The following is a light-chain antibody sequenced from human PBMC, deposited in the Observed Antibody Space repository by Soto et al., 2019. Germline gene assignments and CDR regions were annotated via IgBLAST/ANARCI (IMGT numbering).Light chain of an antibody. V-gene: IGKV1-5*03. CDR2: DAS. Sequence: DIQMTQSPSTLSASVGERATISCRASQSINKWLAWFQQRPGEAPKVLIYDASNLERGVPSRFSGSGSGTEFTLTSSSLQPDDFATYYCQQYSTFPVTFGQGTRVEIK. CDR3: QQYSTFPVT. CDR1: QSINKW. J-gene: IGKJ5*01.